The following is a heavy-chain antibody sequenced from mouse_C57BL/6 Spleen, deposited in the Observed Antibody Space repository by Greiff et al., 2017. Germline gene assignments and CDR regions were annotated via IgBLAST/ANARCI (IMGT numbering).Heavy chain of an antibody. D-gene: IGHD2-4*01. Sequence: VQLQQSGAELVRPGASVKLSCTASGFNFKDDYMNWVKQRPEQGLEWIGWIDPENGDTEYASKFQGKATITADTSSNTAYLQLSSLTSEDTAVYYCTTGEGLRGFGYWGQGTTLTVSS. CDR1: GFNFKDDY. CDR2: IDPENGDT. J-gene: IGHJ2*01. CDR3: TTGEGLRGFGY. V-gene: IGHV14-4*01.